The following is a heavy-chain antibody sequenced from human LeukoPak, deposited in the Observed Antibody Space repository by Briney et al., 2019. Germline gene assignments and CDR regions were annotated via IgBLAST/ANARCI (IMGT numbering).Heavy chain of an antibody. J-gene: IGHJ6*03. V-gene: IGHV1-69*05. CDR3: ARRITMVRGVRGYYYMDA. Sequence: SVKVSCKASGGTFISYAISWVRQAPGQGLEWMGGMIPIFGTANYAQKFQGRVTITTDESTSTAYMELSSLRSEDTAVYYCARRITMVRGVRGYYYMDAWGKGTTVTVSS. D-gene: IGHD3-10*01. CDR1: GGTFISYA. CDR2: MIPIFGTA.